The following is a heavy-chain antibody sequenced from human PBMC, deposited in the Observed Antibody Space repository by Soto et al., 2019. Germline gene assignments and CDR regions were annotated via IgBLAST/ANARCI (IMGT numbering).Heavy chain of an antibody. J-gene: IGHJ4*02. CDR2: IYYSGST. Sequence: TETLSLTCSVSGGSISTYYWSWIRQPPGKGLEWIGYIYYSGSTNYNPSLKSRVTISVDTSKNQFSLKVSSVTAADTAVYYCARRYGGNFDYWGQGTLVTVSS. V-gene: IGHV4-59*01. CDR3: ARRYGGNFDY. CDR1: GGSISTYY. D-gene: IGHD1-26*01.